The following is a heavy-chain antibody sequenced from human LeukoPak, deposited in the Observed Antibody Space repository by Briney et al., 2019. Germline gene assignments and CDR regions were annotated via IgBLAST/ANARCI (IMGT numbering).Heavy chain of an antibody. Sequence: PGGSLRLSCAASGFTFSSYAMSWVRHAPGKGLEWVSGISGSGDSAYYGDAVKGRLTIFRDNSEHTLYLHMNSLRAEDTAVYYCAKLLMRGRVTYYSSSGPDFWGQGTRVTVSS. CDR3: AKLLMRGRVTYYSSSGPDF. CDR2: ISGSGDSA. D-gene: IGHD3-10*01. J-gene: IGHJ4*02. V-gene: IGHV3-23*01. CDR1: GFTFSSYA.